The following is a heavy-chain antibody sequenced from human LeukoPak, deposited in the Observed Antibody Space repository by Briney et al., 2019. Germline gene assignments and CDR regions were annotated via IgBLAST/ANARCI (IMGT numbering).Heavy chain of an antibody. V-gene: IGHV1-24*01. CDR1: GYTLTELS. D-gene: IGHD3-3*01. J-gene: IGHJ4*02. CDR3: ATYVLRFLEWSIDY. Sequence: ASVKVSCKVSGYTLTELSMHWVRQAPGKGLEWMGGFDPEDGETIYAQKFQGRVTMTEDTSTGTAYMELSSLRSEDTAVYYCATYVLRFLEWSIDYWGQGTLVTVSS. CDR2: FDPEDGET.